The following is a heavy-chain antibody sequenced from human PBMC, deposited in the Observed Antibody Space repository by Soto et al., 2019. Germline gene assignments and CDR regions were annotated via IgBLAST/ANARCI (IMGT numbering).Heavy chain of an antibody. V-gene: IGHV1-18*01. CDR1: GYTFTNYG. J-gene: IGHJ4*02. Sequence: ASVKVSCKASGYTFTNYGLTWVRQAPGQGPEWVGWISAYNGNTHYAQKLQGRVAMTTDTSTSTAYMELRSLSSDDTAVYYCARPQSDILTDSYTNYXDSWGQGTPVTVSS. CDR3: ARPQSDILTDSYTNYXDS. CDR2: ISAYNGNT. D-gene: IGHD3-9*01.